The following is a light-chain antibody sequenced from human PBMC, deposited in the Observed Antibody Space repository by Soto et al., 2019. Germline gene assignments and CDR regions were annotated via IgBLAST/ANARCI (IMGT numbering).Light chain of an antibody. CDR1: QTVFHTSYNKDF. V-gene: IGKV4-1*01. Sequence: DIVMTQSPDSLSVSLGERATINCKSSQTVFHTSYNKDFLAWYQQKAGQPPKLLFYWASTRESGVPARFSGGGSGTDFSLTISSLQPEDVAVYYCQQYYSSVTSGQGTKLEIK. CDR2: WAS. J-gene: IGKJ2*01. CDR3: QQYYSSVT.